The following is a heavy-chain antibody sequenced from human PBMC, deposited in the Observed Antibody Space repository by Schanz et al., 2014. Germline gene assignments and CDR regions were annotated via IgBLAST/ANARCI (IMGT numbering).Heavy chain of an antibody. Sequence: QVQLVQSGSELKKPGASVKVSCKASGYTFAMYDMNWVRQAPGQGLEWMGWINTNTANPTYAQSFTGRFVYTSDASVPTAYLEISSLEAEDAAVYYCARGYSGYSHFDYWGQGALVTVSS. CDR2: INTNTANP. V-gene: IGHV7-4-1*02. CDR1: GYTFAMYD. D-gene: IGHD5-12*01. J-gene: IGHJ4*02. CDR3: ARGYSGYSHFDY.